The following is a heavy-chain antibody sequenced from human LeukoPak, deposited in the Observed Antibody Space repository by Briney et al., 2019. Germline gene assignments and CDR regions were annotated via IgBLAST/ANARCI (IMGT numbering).Heavy chain of an antibody. CDR1: GFTFSSYW. CDR3: GRESSSSTFDY. D-gene: IGHD5/OR15-5a*01. J-gene: IGHJ4*02. CDR2: IHQDGSEK. V-gene: IGHV3-7*01. Sequence: GGSLRLSCAASGFTFSSYWMSWVRQALGTGLEWVANIHQDGSEKYYVDSVKGRFTISRDNAKNSLYLQMNSLRAEDTAIYYCGRESSSSTFDYWGQGTLVTVSS.